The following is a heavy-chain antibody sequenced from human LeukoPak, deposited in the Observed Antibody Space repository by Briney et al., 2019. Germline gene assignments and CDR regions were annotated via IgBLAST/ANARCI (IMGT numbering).Heavy chain of an antibody. CDR3: AREDPSTPAAPFDP. CDR2: IIPIFGTA. V-gene: IGHV1-69*13. CDR1: GGTFSSYA. J-gene: IGHJ5*02. Sequence: SVNVSCKASGGTFSSYAISWVRQAPGQGLEWMGGIIPIFGTANYAQKFQGRVTITADESTSTAYMELSSLRSEDTAVYYCAREDPSTPAAPFDPWGQGTLVTVSS.